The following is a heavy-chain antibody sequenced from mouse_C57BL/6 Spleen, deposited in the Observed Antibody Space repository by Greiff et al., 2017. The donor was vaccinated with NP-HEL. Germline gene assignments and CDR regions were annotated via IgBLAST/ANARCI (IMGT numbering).Heavy chain of an antibody. CDR1: GYTFTTYP. CDR3: ARRSDYGSSPAWFAY. V-gene: IGHV1-47*01. D-gene: IGHD1-1*01. Sequence: QVQLKQSGAELVKPGASVKMSCKASGYTFTTYPIEWMKQNHGKSLAWIGNFHPYNDDTKYNEKFKGKATLTVEKSSSTVYLELSRLTSDDSAVYYCARRSDYGSSPAWFAYWGQGTLVTVSA. J-gene: IGHJ3*01. CDR2: FHPYNDDT.